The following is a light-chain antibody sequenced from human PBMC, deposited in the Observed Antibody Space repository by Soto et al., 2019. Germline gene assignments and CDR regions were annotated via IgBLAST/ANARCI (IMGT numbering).Light chain of an antibody. CDR1: QGISSA. CDR2: DAS. CDR3: QEYKSAT. Sequence: AIQLTQSPSSLSASVGDRVTITCRASQGISSALAWYQQKPGKAPKLLIYDASSLESGVPSRFSGSGSGTDFTLTISSLQPEDFATYYCQEYKSATFGQGTKLEIE. J-gene: IGKJ2*01. V-gene: IGKV1-13*02.